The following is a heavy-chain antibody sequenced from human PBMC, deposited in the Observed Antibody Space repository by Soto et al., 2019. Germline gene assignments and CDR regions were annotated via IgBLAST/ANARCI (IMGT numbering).Heavy chain of an antibody. V-gene: IGHV4-39*02. CDR3: ATEDRDCSSTSCYAGDY. CDR1: GGSISSSSYY. CDR2: IYYSGST. D-gene: IGHD2-2*01. J-gene: IGHJ4*02. Sequence: SETLSLTCTVSGGSISSSSYYWGWIRQPPGKGLEWIGSIYYSGSTYYNPSLKSRVTISVDTSKNQFSLKLSSVTAADTAVYYCATEDRDCSSTSCYAGDYWGQGTLVTVSS.